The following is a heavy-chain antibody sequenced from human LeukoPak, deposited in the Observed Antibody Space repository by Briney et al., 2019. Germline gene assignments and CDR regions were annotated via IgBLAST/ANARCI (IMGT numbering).Heavy chain of an antibody. CDR3: ARGEGNWNAVDY. CDR1: GFTFSSYS. D-gene: IGHD1-1*01. V-gene: IGHV3-21*04. Sequence: GGSLRLSCAASGFTFSSYSMNWVRQAPGKGLEWVSSISSSSSYIYYADSVKGRFTISRDDAKNSLYLQMNSLRAEDTAVYYCARGEGNWNAVDYWGQGTLVTVSS. CDR2: ISSSSSYI. J-gene: IGHJ4*02.